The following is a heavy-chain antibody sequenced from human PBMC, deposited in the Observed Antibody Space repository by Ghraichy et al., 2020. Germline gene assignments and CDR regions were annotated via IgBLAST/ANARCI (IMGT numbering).Heavy chain of an antibody. CDR2: IYYSGST. CDR1: GGSVSSGSYY. Sequence: SETLSLTCTVSGGSVSSGSYYWSWIRQPPGKGLEWIGYIYYSGSTNYNPSLKSRVTISVDTSKNQFSLKLSSVTAADTAVYYCARDTFGYSSSWYSFYWFDPWGQGTLVTVSS. V-gene: IGHV4-61*01. D-gene: IGHD6-13*01. CDR3: ARDTFGYSSSWYSFYWFDP. J-gene: IGHJ5*02.